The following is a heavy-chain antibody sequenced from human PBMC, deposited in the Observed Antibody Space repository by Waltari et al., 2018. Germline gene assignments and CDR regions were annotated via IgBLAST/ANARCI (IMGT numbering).Heavy chain of an antibody. Sequence: QVQLQESGPGLVKPSETLSLSCTVSGGSISSYYWSWIRQPPGKGLEWIGYIYYSGSTNSNPSLRSRVTISADTSKNQFSLKLSSVTAADTAVYYCARYQGLESRGNYYYYGMDVWGQGTTVIVSS. V-gene: IGHV4-59*01. CDR1: GGSISSYY. D-gene: IGHD1-1*01. J-gene: IGHJ6*02. CDR3: ARYQGLESRGNYYYYGMDV. CDR2: IYYSGST.